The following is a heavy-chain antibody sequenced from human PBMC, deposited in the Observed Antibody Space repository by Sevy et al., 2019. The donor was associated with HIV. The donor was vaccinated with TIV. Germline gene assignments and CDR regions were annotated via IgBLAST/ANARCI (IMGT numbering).Heavy chain of an antibody. CDR2: ISGSGSTI. D-gene: IGHD2-2*01. J-gene: IGHJ4*02. V-gene: IGHV3-48*03. Sequence: GGSLRLSCAASGFTFSSYEMNWVRQAPGKGLEWVSYISGSGSTIYYADSVKGRFTISRDNAKNSLYLQMNSLRAEDTAVYYCARAWAGYCSSTSCYYFDYWGQGTLVTVSS. CDR1: GFTFSSYE. CDR3: ARAWAGYCSSTSCYYFDY.